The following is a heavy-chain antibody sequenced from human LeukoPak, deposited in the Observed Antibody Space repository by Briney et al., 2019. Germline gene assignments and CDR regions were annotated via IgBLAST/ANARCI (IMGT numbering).Heavy chain of an antibody. Sequence: GASVKVSCKASGGTFSSYAISWVRQAPGQGLEWMGGIIPIFGTANYAQKFQGRVTITADESTSTAYMELSSLRSEDTAVYYCARSFGERDSSGYYSPHSDYWGQGTLVTVSS. CDR2: IIPIFGTA. V-gene: IGHV1-69*13. CDR3: ARSFGERDSSGYYSPHSDY. CDR1: GGTFSSYA. J-gene: IGHJ4*02. D-gene: IGHD3-22*01.